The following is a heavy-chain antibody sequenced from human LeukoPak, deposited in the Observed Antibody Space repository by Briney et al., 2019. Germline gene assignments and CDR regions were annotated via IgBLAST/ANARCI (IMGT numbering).Heavy chain of an antibody. D-gene: IGHD3-22*01. CDR3: ARSFDSSGYYYGFES. V-gene: IGHV4-59*02. J-gene: IGHJ4*02. CDR2: TSYSGTGDT. Sequence: PSETLPLTCTVSGGTVRSYYWSWIRQAPGKGLEWIGYTSYSGTGDTNYNPSLQSRVTFSIDMSRNQFSLTLNSVTAADTAVYYCARSFDSSGYYYGFESWGQGTLVTVSS. CDR1: GGTVRSYY.